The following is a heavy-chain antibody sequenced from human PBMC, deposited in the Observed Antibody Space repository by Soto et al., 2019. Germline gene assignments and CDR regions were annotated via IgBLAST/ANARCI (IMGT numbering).Heavy chain of an antibody. CDR2: VYHSGST. CDR3: ATRAPIDGDPY. Sequence: QVQLRESGPGLVKPSETLSLTCDVSGDSISSPTWWTWVRQPPGKGLEWIGEVYHSGSTNYNSSLKSRVTISVDKSKNQFSLRLTSVTAADTAVYYCATRAPIDGDPYWGQGTLVTVSS. D-gene: IGHD4-17*01. CDR1: GDSISSPTW. V-gene: IGHV4-4*02. J-gene: IGHJ4*02.